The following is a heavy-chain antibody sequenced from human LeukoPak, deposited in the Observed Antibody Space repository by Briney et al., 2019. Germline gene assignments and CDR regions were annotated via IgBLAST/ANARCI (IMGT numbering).Heavy chain of an antibody. D-gene: IGHD3-10*01. V-gene: IGHV3-48*01. CDR2: ISSSSSTI. CDR3: ARVHDSGSFYNRRHKYYFDY. Sequence: GGSLRLSCAASGFIVSDYNMNWVRQAPGKGLEWVSYISSSSSTIYYADSVKGRFTISRDNAKNSLYLQMNSLRAEDTAVYYCARVHDSGSFYNRRHKYYFDYWGQGTLVTVSS. J-gene: IGHJ4*02. CDR1: GFIVSDYN.